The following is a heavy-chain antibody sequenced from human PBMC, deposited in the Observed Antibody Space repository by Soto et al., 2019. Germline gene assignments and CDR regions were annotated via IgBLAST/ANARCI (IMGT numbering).Heavy chain of an antibody. J-gene: IGHJ6*02. CDR3: ARDGMDV. Sequence: QVQLQQWGARLLKPSETLSLTCAVYGGSFSGHYWNWIRQPPGKGLELIAEISDNGGTNYNPSLKSRVTLSVDTSKNQFSLKLSSVTAADTAVYYCARDGMDVWGRGTTVTVSS. CDR2: ISDNGGT. V-gene: IGHV4-34*01. CDR1: GGSFSGHY.